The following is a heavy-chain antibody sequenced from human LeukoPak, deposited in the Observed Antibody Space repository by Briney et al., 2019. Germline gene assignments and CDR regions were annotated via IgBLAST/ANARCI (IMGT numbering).Heavy chain of an antibody. J-gene: IGHJ6*02. CDR1: GFTFSNYS. CDR3: AKYLSVKGPPYALEV. V-gene: IGHV3-23*01. Sequence: GGSLRLSCAASGFTFSNYSMNWVRQAPGKGLEWVSGISGSGDSTFYADSVKGRFTISRDNSKNTLYLQMNSLRVEDTAVYYCAKYLSVKGPPYALEVWGQGTTVTVSS. CDR2: ISGSGDST.